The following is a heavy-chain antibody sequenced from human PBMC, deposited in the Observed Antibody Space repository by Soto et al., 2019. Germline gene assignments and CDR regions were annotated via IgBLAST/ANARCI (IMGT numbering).Heavy chain of an antibody. CDR2: IYYSGST. V-gene: IGHV4-59*01. D-gene: IGHD6-19*01. Sequence: SETLSLTCTVSGGSISSYYWSWIRQPPGKGLEWIGYIYYSGSTNYNPSLKSRVTISVDTSKNQFSLKLSSVTAADTAVYYCARVPYSSGWYYFDYWGQGTLVTVSS. J-gene: IGHJ4*02. CDR1: GGSISSYY. CDR3: ARVPYSSGWYYFDY.